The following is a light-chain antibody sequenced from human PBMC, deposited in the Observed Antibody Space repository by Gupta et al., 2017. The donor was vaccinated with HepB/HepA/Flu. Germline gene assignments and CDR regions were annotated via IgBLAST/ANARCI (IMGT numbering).Light chain of an antibody. CDR2: YAP. Sequence: EIVLTQSPDFQSVTPKEKVTITCRASQSIGSSLHWYQQKPDQSPKLLIKYAPQSFSGVPSRFRGSGSGTDFTLTIKSLEAEDAATSYCHQSTPLTFGGGTKVEIK. V-gene: IGKV6-21*01. CDR3: HQSTPLT. CDR1: QSIGSS. J-gene: IGKJ4*01.